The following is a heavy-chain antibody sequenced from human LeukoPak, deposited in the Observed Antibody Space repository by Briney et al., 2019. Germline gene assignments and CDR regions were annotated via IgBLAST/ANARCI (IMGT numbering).Heavy chain of an antibody. V-gene: IGHV1-24*01. D-gene: IGHD5-18*01. J-gene: IGHJ3*02. Sequence: ASVKVSCKVSGHTLTELSLHWVRHTPGRGLEWMGGFYPEDGETIYAQNFLGSVTMTEDTYTDTAYMALGSLRSEDTAVYYCATWIQLTDDFHIWGKGTMVTVSS. CDR1: GHTLTELS. CDR3: ATWIQLTDDFHI. CDR2: FYPEDGET.